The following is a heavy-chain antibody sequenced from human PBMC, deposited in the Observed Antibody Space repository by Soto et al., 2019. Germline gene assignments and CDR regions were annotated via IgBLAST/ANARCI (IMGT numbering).Heavy chain of an antibody. CDR2: IASSSSHI. D-gene: IGHD5-18*01. CDR1: GFTFSRYS. CDR3: ANVGIHLGY. J-gene: IGHJ4*02. Sequence: EMQLLESGGDLVQPGGSLRLSCAASGFTFSRYSMNWVRQAPGKGLEWVSSIASSSSHIYYADSVKGRFTISRDNSKNTLYLQMNSLRAEDTAVYYCANVGIHLGYWGQGTLVTVSS. V-gene: IGHV3-48*01.